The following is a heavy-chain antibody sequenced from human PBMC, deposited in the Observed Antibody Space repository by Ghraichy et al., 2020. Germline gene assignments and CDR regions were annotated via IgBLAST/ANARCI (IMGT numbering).Heavy chain of an antibody. Sequence: GSLRLSCAASGFTFSSYAMHWVRQAPGKGLEWVAVISYDGSNKYYADSVKGRFTISRDNSKNTLYLQMNSLRAEDTAVYYCAIDFYGGNSFVYWGQGTLVTVSS. J-gene: IGHJ4*02. V-gene: IGHV3-30-3*01. D-gene: IGHD4-23*01. CDR2: ISYDGSNK. CDR1: GFTFSSYA. CDR3: AIDFYGGNSFVY.